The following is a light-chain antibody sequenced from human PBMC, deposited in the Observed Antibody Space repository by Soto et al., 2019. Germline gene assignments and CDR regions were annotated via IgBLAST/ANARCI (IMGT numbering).Light chain of an antibody. CDR1: QGIRND. Sequence: DIQMTQSPSSLSASVGDRVTITCRASQGIRNDLGWYQQKPGKAPKRLIYAASSLQSGVPSRFSGSGSGTDFTFTISSLQPEDIATYYCQQYDNLPPFTFGQGTRLEIK. CDR3: QQYDNLPPFT. CDR2: AAS. J-gene: IGKJ5*01. V-gene: IGKV1-17*01.